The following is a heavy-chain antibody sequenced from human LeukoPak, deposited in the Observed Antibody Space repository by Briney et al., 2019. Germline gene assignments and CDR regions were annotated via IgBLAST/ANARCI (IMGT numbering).Heavy chain of an antibody. CDR2: INHSGST. D-gene: IGHD4-23*01. CDR3: ARGGGLRWLHRGYFDY. J-gene: IGHJ4*02. CDR1: GFTFSNAW. Sequence: PGGSLRLSCAASGFTFSNAWMSWVRQAPGKGLEWIGEINHSGSTNYNPSLKSRVTISVDTSKNQFSLKLSSVTAADTAVYYCARGGGLRWLHRGYFDYWGQGTLVTVSS. V-gene: IGHV4-34*01.